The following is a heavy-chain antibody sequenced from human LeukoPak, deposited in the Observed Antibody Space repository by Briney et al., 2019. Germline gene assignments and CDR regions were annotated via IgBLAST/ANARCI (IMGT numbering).Heavy chain of an antibody. Sequence: GGSLRLSCAASGFTFSSYWMSWVRQAPGKGLEWVANIKQDGSEKYYVDSVKGRFTISRDNAKNSLYLQMNSLRAEDTAVYYCARDPSYCGGDCYIYYYGMDVWGQGTTVTVSS. CDR2: IKQDGSEK. D-gene: IGHD2-21*02. J-gene: IGHJ6*02. CDR1: GFTFSSYW. V-gene: IGHV3-7*01. CDR3: ARDPSYCGGDCYIYYYGMDV.